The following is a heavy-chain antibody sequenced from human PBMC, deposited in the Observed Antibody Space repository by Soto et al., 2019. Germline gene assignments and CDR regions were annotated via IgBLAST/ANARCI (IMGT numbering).Heavy chain of an antibody. CDR2: IVVGSGHI. V-gene: IGHV1-58*02. CDR1: GFTFINSA. D-gene: IGHD1-26*01. Sequence: GASVKVSFKASGFTFINSAIQWVRQARGQRLEWMGWIVVGSGHINYAQKFQERLSITRDMSTSTAYMELSSLTLEDTAVYYCAAVQGGGATFHFWGPGTLVTVSS. CDR3: AAVQGGGATFHF. J-gene: IGHJ4*02.